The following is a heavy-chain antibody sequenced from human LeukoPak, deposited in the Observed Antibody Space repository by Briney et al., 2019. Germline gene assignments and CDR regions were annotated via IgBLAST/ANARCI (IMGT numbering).Heavy chain of an antibody. CDR1: GFAFSSFT. CDR2: ISGSSSTV. J-gene: IGHJ4*02. CDR3: ARELAY. Sequence: GGSLRLSCVASGFAFSSFTMNWVRQAPGKGLERVSYISGSSSTVYYADSVKGRFTISRDNAKNSLFLQMNSLRAEGTAVYYCARELAYWGQGTLVTVSS. D-gene: IGHD6-6*01. V-gene: IGHV3-48*01.